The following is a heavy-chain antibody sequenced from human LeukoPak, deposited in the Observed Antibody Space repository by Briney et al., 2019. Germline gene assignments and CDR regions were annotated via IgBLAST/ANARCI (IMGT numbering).Heavy chain of an antibody. CDR3: AKDSYGMDV. CDR1: GFTFNDYD. V-gene: IGHV3-30*18. Sequence: GGSLRLSCAASGFTFNDYDMHWVRQAPGKGLDWVAVISHDGSNEYYADSVKGRFTISRDNSKNTVSLQMNSLSAEDTAVYYCAKDSYGMDVWGQGTTVTVSS. J-gene: IGHJ6*02. CDR2: ISHDGSNE.